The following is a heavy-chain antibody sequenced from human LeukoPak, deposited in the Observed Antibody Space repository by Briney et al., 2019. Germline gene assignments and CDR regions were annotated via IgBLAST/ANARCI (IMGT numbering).Heavy chain of an antibody. J-gene: IGHJ4*02. Sequence: SETLSLTCAVSGTSIIGDNWWSWVRQPPGKGLEWIGEIYHTGSTNYNPSLKSRVTISVDKSKNQFSLILSSVTAADTAVYYCARCGCYCLDYWGQGTLVIVSS. CDR1: GTSIIGDNW. D-gene: IGHD1-26*01. V-gene: IGHV4-4*02. CDR3: ARCGCYCLDY. CDR2: IYHTGST.